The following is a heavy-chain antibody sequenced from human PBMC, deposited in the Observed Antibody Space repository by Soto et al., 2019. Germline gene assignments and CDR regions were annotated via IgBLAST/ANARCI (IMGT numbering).Heavy chain of an antibody. CDR2: ISYDGSNK. D-gene: IGHD6-13*01. V-gene: IGHV3-30*18. Sequence: PGGSLRLSCAASGFTFSDYGMHWVRQAPGKGLEWGAVISYDGSNKFYADSVKGRFTISRDSSKNTVHLQMNSLRPEDTAVYYCAKDRSLFLYSSLDFWGQGTPVTVSS. CDR1: GFTFSDYG. J-gene: IGHJ4*02. CDR3: AKDRSLFLYSSLDF.